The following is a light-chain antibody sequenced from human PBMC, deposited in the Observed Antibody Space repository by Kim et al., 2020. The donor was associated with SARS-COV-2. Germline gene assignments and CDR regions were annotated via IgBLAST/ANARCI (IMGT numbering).Light chain of an antibody. V-gene: IGKV3-20*01. J-gene: IGKJ2*01. CDR1: QSVSSSY. CDR3: QQYGSSYT. Sequence: IVLTQSPGTLSLSPGERATLSCRASQSVSSSYLAWYQQKPGQAPRLLIYGASSRATGIPDRFSGSGSGTDFTLTISRLEPEDFAVYYCQQYGSSYTFGQGTKLVI. CDR2: GAS.